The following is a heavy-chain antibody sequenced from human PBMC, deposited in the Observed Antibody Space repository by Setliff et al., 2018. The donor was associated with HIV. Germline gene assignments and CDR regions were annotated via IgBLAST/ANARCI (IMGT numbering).Heavy chain of an antibody. Sequence: SETLSLTCAVSGYSISSGYYWGWIRQPPGKGLEWIGSIHHGGSTYYSPSLEGRVTISLEPSKNQFSLKLSSVTAADTAVYYCARVVYNSSGYYYLGAFDIWGQGTMVTVSS. CDR3: ARVVYNSSGYYYLGAFDI. D-gene: IGHD3-22*01. CDR2: IHHGGST. V-gene: IGHV4-38-2*01. CDR1: GYSISSGYY. J-gene: IGHJ3*02.